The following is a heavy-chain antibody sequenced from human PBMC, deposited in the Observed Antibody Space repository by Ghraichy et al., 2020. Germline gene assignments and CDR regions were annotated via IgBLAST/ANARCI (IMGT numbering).Heavy chain of an antibody. D-gene: IGHD2-2*01. CDR3: ARSPKRYQLHNGPPGYYYYYGMDV. CDR2: ISSSSSTI. Sequence: GVLRLSCAASGFTFSSYSMNWVRQAPGKGLEWVSYISSSSSTIYYADSVKGRFTISRDNAKNSLYLQMNSLRDEDTAVYYCARSPKRYQLHNGPPGYYYYYGMDVWGQGTTVTVSS. CDR1: GFTFSSYS. V-gene: IGHV3-48*02. J-gene: IGHJ6*02.